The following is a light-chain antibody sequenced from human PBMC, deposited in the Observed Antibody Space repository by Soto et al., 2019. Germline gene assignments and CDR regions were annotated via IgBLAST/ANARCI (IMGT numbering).Light chain of an antibody. CDR2: DTS. J-gene: IGKJ3*01. Sequence: EIVLTQSPGTLSLSPGERATLSCRASQSVGSNHLAWYQHRSGQAPRLLIYDTSRRATGIPDRFSGSGSGTDVTLTISRLEPEDFAVYFCQQCGSSPVTFGPGTKVDIK. V-gene: IGKV3-20*01. CDR1: QSVGSNH. CDR3: QQCGSSPVT.